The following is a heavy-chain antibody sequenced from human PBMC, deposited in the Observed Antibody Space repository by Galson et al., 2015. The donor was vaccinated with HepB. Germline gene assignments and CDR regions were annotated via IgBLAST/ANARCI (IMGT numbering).Heavy chain of an antibody. J-gene: IGHJ4*02. D-gene: IGHD6-13*01. CDR3: TQQELVLDY. V-gene: IGHV3-15*01. Sequence: SLRLSCAASGFTFSNAWMSWVRQAPGKGLEWVGRIKSTTDGGSTDYAAPVKGRFTMSRDDSKNMLYLKRNSLKTKDTSVYYCTQQELVLDYWGPGTLVTV. CDR1: GFTFSNAW. CDR2: IKSTTDGGST.